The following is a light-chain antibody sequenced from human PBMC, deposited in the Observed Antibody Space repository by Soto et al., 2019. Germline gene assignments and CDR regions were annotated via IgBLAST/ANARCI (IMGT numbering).Light chain of an antibody. Sequence: EIVMTQSPVTMSVSPAERATLSCRASQNVNSNLAWYQQKPGQAPRLLIYGVSTRATGIPARFSGSGSGTEFTLTISSLQSEDIALYYCQHYNNWPWTFGQGTKVEVK. CDR1: QNVNSN. V-gene: IGKV3-15*01. CDR3: QHYNNWPWT. CDR2: GVS. J-gene: IGKJ1*01.